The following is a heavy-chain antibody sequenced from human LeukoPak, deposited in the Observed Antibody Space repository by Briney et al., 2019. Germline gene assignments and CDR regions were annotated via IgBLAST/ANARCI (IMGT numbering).Heavy chain of an antibody. CDR1: GGSISSSSYY. CDR2: IYSSGST. V-gene: IGHV4-39*01. Sequence: SETLSLTCAVSGGSISSSSYYWGWIRQPPGKGLEWIGGIYSSGSTYYTPSLQSRLTIAVDTSKNQFSLKLSSVTAADTAVYYCARHANGGRRYFDYWGQGTLVTVSS. CDR3: ARHANGGRRYFDY. D-gene: IGHD7-27*01. J-gene: IGHJ4*02.